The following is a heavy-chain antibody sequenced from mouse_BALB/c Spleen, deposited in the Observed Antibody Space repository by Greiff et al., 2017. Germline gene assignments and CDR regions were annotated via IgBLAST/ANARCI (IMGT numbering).Heavy chain of an antibody. CDR3: ARFLLYYAMDY. V-gene: IGHV1-26*01. CDR2: INPYNGAT. CDR1: GYSFTGYY. D-gene: IGHD2-10*01. Sequence: EVQLQQSGPELVKPGASVKISCKASGYSFTGYYMHWVKQSHVKSLEWSGRINPYNGATSYNQNFKDKASLTVDKSSSTAYMELHSLTSEDSAVYYCARFLLYYAMDYWGQGTSVTVSS. J-gene: IGHJ4*01.